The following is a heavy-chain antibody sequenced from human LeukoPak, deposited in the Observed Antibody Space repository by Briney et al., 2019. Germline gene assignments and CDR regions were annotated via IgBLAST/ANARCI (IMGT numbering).Heavy chain of an antibody. J-gene: IGHJ4*02. Sequence: SETLSLTCTVSGGSVSSGSDYWSWIRQPPGTGLEWIGYIYYSGSTYYNPSLKSRVTISADTSKNQFSLKLSSVTAADTAVYYCARASGWDVYFDYWGQGTLVTVSS. CDR1: GGSVSSGSDY. CDR2: IYYSGST. CDR3: ARASGWDVYFDY. D-gene: IGHD6-19*01. V-gene: IGHV4-61*01.